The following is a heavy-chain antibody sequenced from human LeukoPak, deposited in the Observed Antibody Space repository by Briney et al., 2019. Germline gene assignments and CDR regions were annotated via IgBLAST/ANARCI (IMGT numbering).Heavy chain of an antibody. Sequence: SETLPLTCTVSGGSISSYYWSWIRQPPGKGLEWIGYIYYSGSTNYNPSLKSRVTISVDTSKNQFSLKLSSVTAADTAVYYCARDSPSSWFDPWGQGTLVTVSS. V-gene: IGHV4-59*01. CDR3: ARDSPSSWFDP. J-gene: IGHJ5*02. CDR1: GGSISSYY. CDR2: IYYSGST.